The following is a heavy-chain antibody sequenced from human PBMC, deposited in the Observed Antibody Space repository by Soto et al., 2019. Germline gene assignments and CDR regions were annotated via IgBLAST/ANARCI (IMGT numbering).Heavy chain of an antibody. Sequence: SVKVSCKASGGTFSSYSFSWVRQAPGQGLEWMGRVIPILGMANYAQKFQGRVTITADNSKNTLYLQMNSLRAEDTAVYHCAKDRDFWSGYYWILDDMDVWGQGTTVTVSS. V-gene: IGHV1-69*04. D-gene: IGHD3-3*01. CDR1: GGTFSSYS. CDR2: VIPILGMA. J-gene: IGHJ6*02. CDR3: AKDRDFWSGYYWILDDMDV.